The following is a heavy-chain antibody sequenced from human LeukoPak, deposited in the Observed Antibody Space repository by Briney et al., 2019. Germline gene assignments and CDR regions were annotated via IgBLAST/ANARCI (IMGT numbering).Heavy chain of an antibody. J-gene: IGHJ4*02. CDR2: ISGSGGST. D-gene: IGHD3-22*01. Sequence: GGSLRLSCAASGFTFSSYAMSWVRQAPGKGLEWVSAISGSGGSTYYADSVKGRFTISRDNSKNTLYLQMNSLRAEDTAVYYCARARITMIVVVISKKFGYYFDYWGQGTLVTVSS. V-gene: IGHV3-23*01. CDR1: GFTFSSYA. CDR3: ARARITMIVVVISKKFGYYFDY.